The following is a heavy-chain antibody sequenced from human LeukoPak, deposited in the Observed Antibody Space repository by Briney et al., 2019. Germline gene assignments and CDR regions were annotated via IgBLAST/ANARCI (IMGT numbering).Heavy chain of an antibody. V-gene: IGHV1-69*13. Sequence: GASVKVSCKASGGTVNNYAISWVRQAPGQGLEWMGGIISSFGTSNYAQKFQGRVTITADESTTTAYMELSSLRSDDTAVYYCARGYYDSSGYSSLFDYWGQGTLVTVSS. J-gene: IGHJ4*02. D-gene: IGHD3-22*01. CDR2: IISSFGTS. CDR1: GGTVNNYA. CDR3: ARGYYDSSGYSSLFDY.